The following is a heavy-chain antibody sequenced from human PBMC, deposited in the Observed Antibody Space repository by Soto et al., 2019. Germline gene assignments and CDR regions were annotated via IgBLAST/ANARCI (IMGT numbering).Heavy chain of an antibody. Sequence: GXSVKVYFKAAGYTFSYYTRHLVRQAPGQSLECMGWINVGSGNTRYSQNFQVRVSITRDTSASTVYMELTGLKSEDTAMYYCARDTETLGPRANDALDIWGQGTMVTVSS. CDR1: GYTFSYYT. J-gene: IGHJ3*02. CDR3: ARDTETLGPRANDALDI. CDR2: INVGSGNT. D-gene: IGHD3-3*02. V-gene: IGHV1-3*01.